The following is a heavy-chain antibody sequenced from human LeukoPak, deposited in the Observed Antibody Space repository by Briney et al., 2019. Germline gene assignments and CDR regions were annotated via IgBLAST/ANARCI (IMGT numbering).Heavy chain of an antibody. J-gene: IGHJ4*02. CDR1: GFTFCSYS. CDR3: ARDGIAAAGTRALDY. D-gene: IGHD6-13*01. Sequence: GGSLRLYSAASGFTFCSYSMNRGRQAPGKGREWVSYISSSSSTIYYADSVKGRFTISRDNAKNSLYLQMNSLRAEDTAVYYCARDGIAAAGTRALDYWGQGTLVTVSS. CDR2: ISSSSSTI. V-gene: IGHV3-48*01.